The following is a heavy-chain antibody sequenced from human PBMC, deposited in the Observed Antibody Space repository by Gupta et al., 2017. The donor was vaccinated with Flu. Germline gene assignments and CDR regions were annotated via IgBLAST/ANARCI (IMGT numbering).Heavy chain of an antibody. Sequence: VRQATGKGLEWVSGISTAGDTYYPDSVKGRFTISRENSKESLYLQINSLRAEDTAVYYCARGGLRSYYYGMDVWGQGTTVTVSS. V-gene: IGHV3-13*01. CDR3: ARGGLRSYYYGMDV. J-gene: IGHJ6*02. D-gene: IGHD1-26*01. CDR2: ISTAGDT.